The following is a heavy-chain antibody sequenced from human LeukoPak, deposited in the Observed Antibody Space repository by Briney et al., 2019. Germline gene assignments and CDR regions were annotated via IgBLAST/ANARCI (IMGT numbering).Heavy chain of an antibody. Sequence: SETLSLTCTVSGGSISSYYWSWIRQPPGKGLGWIGYIYYSGSTNYNPSLKSRVTISVDTSKNQFSLKLSSVTAADTAVYHCATPYYYDGSDYYDAFDIWGQGTMVTVSS. CDR1: GGSISSYY. D-gene: IGHD3-22*01. J-gene: IGHJ3*02. CDR3: ATPYYYDGSDYYDAFDI. V-gene: IGHV4-59*08. CDR2: IYYSGST.